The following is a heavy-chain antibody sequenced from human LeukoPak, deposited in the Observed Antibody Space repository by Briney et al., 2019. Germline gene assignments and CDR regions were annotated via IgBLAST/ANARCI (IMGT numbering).Heavy chain of an antibody. Sequence: ASVKVSCKTSGDSFTTYYFHWVRQAPGQGLEWVATINPKDGSTNYAENFRGRVTLTRDTSTTTLYMDLHSLESADTAVYYCARDRGCTTSSCYRTGLRWSDPWGQGTLVIVSS. CDR1: GDSFTTYY. V-gene: IGHV1-46*01. CDR3: ARDRGCTTSSCYRTGLRWSDP. CDR2: INPKDGST. J-gene: IGHJ5*02. D-gene: IGHD2-2*01.